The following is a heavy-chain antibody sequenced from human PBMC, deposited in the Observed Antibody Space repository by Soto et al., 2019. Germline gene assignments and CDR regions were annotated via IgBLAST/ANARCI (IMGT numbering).Heavy chain of an antibody. Sequence: QVQLQQWGAGLLKPSETLSLTCAVYGGSFSGYYWTWFRQPPGKGLEWIGEISPSGTTKYIPYLKSRVTIAADTSKNQFSLKVTSVTAADTAVYYCVTSLWFGTQPEIWGQGALVTVSS. J-gene: IGHJ4*02. CDR3: VTSLWFGTQPEI. CDR1: GGSFSGYY. D-gene: IGHD3-10*01. CDR2: ISPSGTT. V-gene: IGHV4-34*01.